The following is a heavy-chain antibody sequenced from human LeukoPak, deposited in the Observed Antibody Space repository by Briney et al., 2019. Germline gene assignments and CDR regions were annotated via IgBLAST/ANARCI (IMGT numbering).Heavy chain of an antibody. CDR3: AREPVHNYGDPPFGY. D-gene: IGHD5-18*01. V-gene: IGHV3-48*03. J-gene: IGHJ4*02. Sequence: GGSLRLSCAASGFTFSSYEMNWVRQAPGKGLEWVSYISGSGSSIYYADSVKGRFTVSRDNAKNSLHLQMNSLRADDTALYYCAREPVHNYGDPPFGYWGQGTLVTVSS. CDR1: GFTFSSYE. CDR2: ISGSGSSI.